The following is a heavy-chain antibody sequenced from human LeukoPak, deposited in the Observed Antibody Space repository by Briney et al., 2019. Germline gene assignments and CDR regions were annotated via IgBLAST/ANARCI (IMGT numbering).Heavy chain of an antibody. CDR2: INPSGGHA. CDR3: ARGIPEYYDFWSGYTNEFWFDY. J-gene: IGHJ4*02. Sequence: ASVKVSCKASGYTFSNSYIHWVRQAPGQGLEWMGVINPSGGHATYTQKYQGRVTMTRDMSTSTVYMELSSLRSDDTAVYYCARGIPEYYDFWSGYTNEFWFDYWGQGTLVTVSS. V-gene: IGHV1-46*01. D-gene: IGHD3-3*01. CDR1: GYTFSNSY.